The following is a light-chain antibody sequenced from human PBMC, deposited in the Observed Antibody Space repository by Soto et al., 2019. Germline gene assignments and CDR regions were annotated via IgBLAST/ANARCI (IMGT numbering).Light chain of an antibody. Sequence: QSALTQPASVSGSPGQSITISCTGTSGDIGGHDYVSWYQQHPGKAPKLMICEVRNRPSGVSNRFSGSKSGNTASLTISGLQAADEADYYCSSYTSSSTQVFGPGTKLTVL. CDR2: EVR. V-gene: IGLV2-14*01. CDR1: SGDIGGHDY. CDR3: SSYTSSSTQV. J-gene: IGLJ1*01.